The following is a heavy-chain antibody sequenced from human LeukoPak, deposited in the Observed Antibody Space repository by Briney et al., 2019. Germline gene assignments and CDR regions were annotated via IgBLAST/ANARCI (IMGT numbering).Heavy chain of an antibody. CDR1: GGSISSYY. V-gene: IGHV4-59*01. Sequence: SETLSLTCTVSGGSISSYYWSWIRQPPGKGLEWIGYIYYSGSTNYNPSLKSRVTISVDTSNNQFSLELSSVTAADTAVYYCARAPIGRDAFDIWGQGTMVTVSS. CDR3: ARAPIGRDAFDI. D-gene: IGHD3-10*01. J-gene: IGHJ3*02. CDR2: IYYSGST.